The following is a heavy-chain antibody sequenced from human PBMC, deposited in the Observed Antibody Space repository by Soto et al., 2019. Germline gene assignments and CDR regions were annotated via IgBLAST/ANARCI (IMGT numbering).Heavy chain of an antibody. CDR2: IYDSGST. J-gene: IGHJ4*02. CDR1: GGSISRSGYF. CDR3: ARSSRSYFDY. V-gene: IGHV4-31*03. Sequence: QVQLQESGPGLVKPSQTLSLTCTVSGGSISRSGYFWSWIRQHPGKGLEWIGYIYDSGSTYYNPSLKSRVSLSVDTSKNQFSLNLTSVTAAETAMYYCARSSRSYFDYWGQGTLVTVSS.